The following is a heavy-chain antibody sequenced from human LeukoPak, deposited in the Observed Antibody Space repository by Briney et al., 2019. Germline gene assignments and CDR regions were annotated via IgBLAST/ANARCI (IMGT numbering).Heavy chain of an antibody. CDR3: ARGVQLWSTYYYYMDV. D-gene: IGHD5-18*01. CDR2: MNPNSGNT. Sequence: GASVKVSCKASGYTFTGYYMHWVRQATGQGLEWMGWMNPNSGNTGYAQKFQGRVTMTRNTSISTAYMELSSLRSEDTALYYCARGVQLWSTYYYYMDVWGKGTTVTISS. V-gene: IGHV1-8*02. CDR1: GYTFTGYY. J-gene: IGHJ6*03.